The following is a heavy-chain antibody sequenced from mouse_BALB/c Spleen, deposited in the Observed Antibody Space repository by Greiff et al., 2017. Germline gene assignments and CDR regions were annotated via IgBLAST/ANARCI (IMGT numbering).Heavy chain of an antibody. CDR2: ISSGSSTI. V-gene: IGHV5-17*02. Sequence: EVKLVESGGGLVQPGGSRKLSCAASGFTFSSFGMHWVRQAPEKGLEWVAYISSGSSTIYYADTVKGLFTISRDNPKNTLFLQMTSLRSEDTAMYYCARSYYYGSSAYYAMDYWGQGTSVTVSS. D-gene: IGHD1-1*01. CDR1: GFTFSSFG. CDR3: ARSYYYGSSAYYAMDY. J-gene: IGHJ4*01.